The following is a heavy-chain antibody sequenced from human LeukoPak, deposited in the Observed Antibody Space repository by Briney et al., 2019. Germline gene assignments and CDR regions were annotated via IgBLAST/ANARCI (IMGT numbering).Heavy chain of an antibody. CDR2: IIPIFGTA. Sequence: ASVKVSCKASGGTFSSYAISWVRQAPGQGLEWMGGIIPIFGTANYAQKFQGRVTITTDESTSTAYMELSSLRSEDTAVYYCARGGVVVVPAATSFDYWGQGTLVTVSS. J-gene: IGHJ4*02. CDR3: ARGGVVVVPAATSFDY. D-gene: IGHD2-2*01. CDR1: GGTFSSYA. V-gene: IGHV1-69*05.